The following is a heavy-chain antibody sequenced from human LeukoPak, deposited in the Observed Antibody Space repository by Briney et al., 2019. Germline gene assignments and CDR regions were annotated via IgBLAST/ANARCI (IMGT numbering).Heavy chain of an antibody. D-gene: IGHD4-11*01. CDR2: IYRDGSTT. V-gene: IGHV3-74*01. CDR3: ARERDDYNDPGHLDY. J-gene: IGHJ4*02. CDR1: GFGFSRYW. Sequence: PGGSLRLSCAASGFGFSRYWMHWVRQAPGTGLKWVSRIYRDGSTTDYADSVKGRFSISRDNSKNTLYLDMNSLRAVDTAVYYCARERDDYNDPGHLDYWGQGTLVTVSS.